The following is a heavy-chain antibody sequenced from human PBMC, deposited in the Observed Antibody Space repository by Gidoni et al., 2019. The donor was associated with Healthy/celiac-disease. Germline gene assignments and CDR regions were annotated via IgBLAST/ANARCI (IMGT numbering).Heavy chain of an antibody. CDR3: AKVGWNYYDSTGYYFDY. V-gene: IGHV3-23*01. CDR2: ISGSGGST. J-gene: IGHJ4*02. Sequence: EVQLLESGGGLVQPGGSLRLSCAASGFTFSSYAMSWVRQAPGKGLEWVSAISGSGGSTYYADSVKGRFTISRDNFKNTLYLQMNSLRAEDTAVYYCAKVGWNYYDSTGYYFDYWGQGTLVTVSS. CDR1: GFTFSSYA. D-gene: IGHD3-22*01.